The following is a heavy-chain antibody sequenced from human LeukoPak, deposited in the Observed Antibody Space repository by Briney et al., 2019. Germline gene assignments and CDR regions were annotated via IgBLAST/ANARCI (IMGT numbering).Heavy chain of an antibody. V-gene: IGHV3-9*01. CDR2: ISWNSGSM. CDR3: ARGYSNYGYYYMDV. J-gene: IGHJ6*03. CDR1: GFTFDDYA. Sequence: PGGSLRLSCAASGFTFDDYAMHWVRQAPGKGLEWVSGISWNSGSMDYADSVKGRFTISRDNAKNSLYLQMNSLRAEDTALYHCARGYSNYGYYYMDVWGKGTTVTVSS. D-gene: IGHD4-11*01.